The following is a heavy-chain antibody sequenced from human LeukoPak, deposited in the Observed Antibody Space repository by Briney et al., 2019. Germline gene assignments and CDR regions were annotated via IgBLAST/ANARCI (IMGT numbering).Heavy chain of an antibody. J-gene: IGHJ6*03. D-gene: IGHD3-16*01. CDR1: GGTFNNYA. V-gene: IGHV1-69*05. CDR3: ARDALIWWKVDYYYYYMDV. Sequence: ASVKVSCKASGGTFNNYAISWVRQVPGQGLEWMGGIIPIFNSGNSAPKFQGRVTITKEESTSTAYMELSSLRSEDTAVYYCARDALIWWKVDYYYYYMDVWGKGTTVTVSS. CDR2: IIPIFNSG.